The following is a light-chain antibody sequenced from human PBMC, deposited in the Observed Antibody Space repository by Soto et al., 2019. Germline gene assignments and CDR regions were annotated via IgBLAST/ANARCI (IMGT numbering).Light chain of an antibody. CDR3: QQYNNWHPLYT. CDR2: GAS. J-gene: IGKJ2*01. V-gene: IGKV3-15*01. CDR1: QSVSSN. Sequence: EIVMTQSPATLSVSPGERATLSCRASQSVSSNLAWYQQKPGQAPRLLIYGASTRATGIPARFSGSGSGTEFTLTISSLQSEDFAVYYCQQYNNWHPLYTFDQGTKLEIK.